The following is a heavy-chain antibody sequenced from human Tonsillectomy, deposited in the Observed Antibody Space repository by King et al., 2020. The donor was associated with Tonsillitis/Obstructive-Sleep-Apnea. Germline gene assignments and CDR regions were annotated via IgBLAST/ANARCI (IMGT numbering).Heavy chain of an antibody. CDR2: IYYSGST. D-gene: IGHD1-26*01. CDR1: GGSTSSYY. CDR3: ARLRRGSYDVGVFDY. V-gene: IGHV4-59*08. J-gene: IGHJ4*02. Sequence: VQLQESGPGLVKPSETLSLTCTVSGGSTSSYYWSWIRQPPGKGLEWIGYIYYSGSTNYNPSLKSRVTISVDTSKNQFSLKLSSVTAADTAVYYCARLRRGSYDVGVFDYWGQGTLVTVSS.